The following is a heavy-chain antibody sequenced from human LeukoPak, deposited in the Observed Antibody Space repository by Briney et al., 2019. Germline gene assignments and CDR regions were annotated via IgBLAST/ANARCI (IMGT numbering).Heavy chain of an antibody. CDR2: IYYTGRT. J-gene: IGHJ6*02. D-gene: IGHD2-15*01. Sequence: PSETLSLTCTVSGGSITSSGHSWGWIRQPPGKGLEWTGTIYYTGRTYYNPSLQSRITISVDTSRNQFSLKLSSVTAADTAVYYCARMSCSGGSCHGYYYYGMDVWGQGTTVTVSS. CDR3: ARMSCSGGSCHGYYYYGMDV. CDR1: GGSITSSGHS. V-gene: IGHV4-39*01.